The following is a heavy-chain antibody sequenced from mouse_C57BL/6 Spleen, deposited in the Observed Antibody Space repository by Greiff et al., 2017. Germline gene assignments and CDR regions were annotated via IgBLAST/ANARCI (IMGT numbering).Heavy chain of an antibody. CDR1: GYTFTDYE. D-gene: IGHD4-1*01. J-gene: IGHJ4*01. Sequence: QVQLQQSGAELVRPGASVTLSCKASGYTFTDYEMHWVKQTPVHGLEWIGAIDPETGGTAYNQKFKGKAILTVDKSSSTAYMELRSLTCEDSAVYYCTRTGARAMDYWGQGTSVTVSS. V-gene: IGHV1-15*01. CDR3: TRTGARAMDY. CDR2: IDPETGGT.